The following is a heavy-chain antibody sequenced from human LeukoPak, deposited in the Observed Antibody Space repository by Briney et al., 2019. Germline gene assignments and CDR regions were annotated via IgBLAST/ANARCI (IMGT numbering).Heavy chain of an antibody. CDR1: GFKLIGYS. CDR2: INSSSGTI. V-gene: IGHV3-48*04. J-gene: IGHJ4*02. CDR3: AKEGDNTGYRYFDD. Sequence: GGSLRLSCAASGFKLIGYSMNWVRQAPGKGLEWVSYINSSSGTITYADSVKGRFTISRDNAKNSLYLHMNSLRAEDTAVYYCAKEGDNTGYRYFDDWGQGTLVTVSS. D-gene: IGHD3-22*01.